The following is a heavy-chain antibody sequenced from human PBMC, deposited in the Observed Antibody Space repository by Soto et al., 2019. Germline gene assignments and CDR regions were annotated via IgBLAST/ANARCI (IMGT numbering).Heavy chain of an antibody. D-gene: IGHD6-13*01. V-gene: IGHV2-5*01. Sequence: QITLKESGPTLVKPTQTLTRTCTFSGFSLTSGVVGVGWIRQPPGEALEWLALIYWNDEQYYNPSLRNRLTITRDTSKNQVVLTMTNMDPVDTATYYCAHRLPGPSGYDVWGQGTTVTVSS. CDR2: IYWNDEQ. CDR1: GFSLTSGVVG. CDR3: AHRLPGPSGYDV. J-gene: IGHJ6*02.